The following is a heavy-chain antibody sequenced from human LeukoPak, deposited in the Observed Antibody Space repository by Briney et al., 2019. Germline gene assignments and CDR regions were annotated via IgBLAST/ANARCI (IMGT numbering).Heavy chain of an antibody. Sequence: PSGTLSLTCAVSVGSINSGNWWGWVRQSPGKGLEWIGYINYSGSTNYNPSLKSRVTILVDTSKNQFSLRLRSVTAADKAVYYCARQLGSTDWFDPWGQGTLVTVSS. J-gene: IGHJ5*02. CDR3: ARQLGSTDWFDP. CDR1: VGSINSGNW. V-gene: IGHV4-4*02. CDR2: INYSGST. D-gene: IGHD2-2*01.